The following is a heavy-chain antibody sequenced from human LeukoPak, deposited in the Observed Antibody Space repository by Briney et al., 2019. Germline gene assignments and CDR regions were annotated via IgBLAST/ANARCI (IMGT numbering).Heavy chain of an antibody. CDR3: ARALAVAGTGGHY. CDR1: GFTFSDYW. V-gene: IGHV3-74*01. D-gene: IGHD6-19*01. CDR2: VSSDGTST. Sequence: GGSLRLSCAASGFTFSDYWMHWVRQAPGKGLVWVSRVSSDGTSTSYADSVKGRFTISRDNAKNTLFLQMNSLRAEDTAVYYCARALAVAGTGGHYWGQGTLVTVSS. J-gene: IGHJ4*02.